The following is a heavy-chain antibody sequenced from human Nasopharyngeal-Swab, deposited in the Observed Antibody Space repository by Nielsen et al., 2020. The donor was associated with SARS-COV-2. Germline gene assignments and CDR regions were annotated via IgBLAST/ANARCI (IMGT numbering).Heavy chain of an antibody. J-gene: IGHJ4*02. CDR2: IRSKANSYAT. CDR1: GFTFSSYA. CDR3: TRPYLGRGY. Sequence: GGSLRLSCAASGFTFSSYAMHWVRQASGKGLEWVGRIRSKANSYATAYAASVKGRFTISRDDSKNTAYLQMNSLKTEDTAVYYCTRPYLGRGYWGQGTLVTVSS. V-gene: IGHV3-73*01.